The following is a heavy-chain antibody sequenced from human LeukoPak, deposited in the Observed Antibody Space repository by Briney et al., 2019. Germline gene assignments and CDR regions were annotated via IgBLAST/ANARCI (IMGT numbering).Heavy chain of an antibody. D-gene: IGHD2-15*01. CDR1: GYTFTSYA. V-gene: IGHV1-3*01. CDR3: ARSQVAGGAFDI. J-gene: IGHJ3*02. CDR2: INAGNGNT. Sequence: ASVKVSCKASGYTFTSYAMHWVRQAPGQRLEWVGWINAGNGNTKYSQKFQGRVTITRDTSASTAYMELSSLRSEDTAVYYCARSQVAGGAFDIWGQGTMVTVSS.